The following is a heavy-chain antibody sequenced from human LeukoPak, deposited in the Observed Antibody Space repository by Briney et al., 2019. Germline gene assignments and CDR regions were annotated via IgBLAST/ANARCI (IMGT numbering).Heavy chain of an antibody. Sequence: GRSLRLSCAASGFVFSAYGMDWVRQAPGKGLEWVAVTWHDGTNKYYADSVKGRFTISRDNSKNTLYLQMNSLRAEDTAIYYCGKKYGLPTTTERSIQYWGQGTLVTVSS. CDR2: TWHDGTNK. V-gene: IGHV3-33*06. CDR3: GKKYGLPTTTERSIQY. D-gene: IGHD1-1*01. CDR1: GFVFSAYG. J-gene: IGHJ4*02.